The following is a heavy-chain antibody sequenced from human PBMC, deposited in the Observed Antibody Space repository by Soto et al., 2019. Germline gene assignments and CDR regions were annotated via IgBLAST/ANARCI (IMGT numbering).Heavy chain of an antibody. J-gene: IGHJ5*01. Sequence: QVQLQESGPGLVKPSETLSLTCTVSGGSISSYYWSWIRQPPGKGLEWIGFIFYSGSTSYNPSLXXRXPISIDTSEYQFSLKLNSVTAADTAVYYGASMIGDPVLSFDSWGQGTLVAVSS. CDR3: ASMIGDPVLSFDS. CDR2: IFYSGST. CDR1: GGSISSYY. V-gene: IGHV4-59*01. D-gene: IGHD3-10*02.